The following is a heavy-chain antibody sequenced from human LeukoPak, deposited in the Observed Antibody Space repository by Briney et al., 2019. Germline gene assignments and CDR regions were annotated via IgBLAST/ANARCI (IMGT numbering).Heavy chain of an antibody. CDR2: IYHSGST. V-gene: IGHV4-30-2*01. CDR3: ARDGAAAAAGGYFDY. J-gene: IGHJ4*02. D-gene: IGHD6-13*01. Sequence: SQTLSLTCTVSGGSISSGGYYWSWIRQPPGKGLEWIGYIYHSGSTYYNPSLKSRVTISVDRSKNQFSLKLSSVTAADTAVYYCARDGAAAAAGGYFDYWGQGTLVTVSS. CDR1: GGSISSGGYY.